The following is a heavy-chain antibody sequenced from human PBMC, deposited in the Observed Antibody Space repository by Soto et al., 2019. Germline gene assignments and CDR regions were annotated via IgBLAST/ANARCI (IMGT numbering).Heavy chain of an antibody. V-gene: IGHV4-59*11. CDR3: AKGVGNSCAIYT. Sequence: PSETLSLTCTVSGDSISSHYWSWIRQPPGKGLEWIGYFSYSGSTNYNPSLKSRVTISGDTSKNLFSLKLNSVTAADTAVYYCAKGVGNSCAIYTLGQQTLLTVSS. CDR1: GDSISSHY. D-gene: IGHD1-7*01. CDR2: FSYSGST. J-gene: IGHJ5*02.